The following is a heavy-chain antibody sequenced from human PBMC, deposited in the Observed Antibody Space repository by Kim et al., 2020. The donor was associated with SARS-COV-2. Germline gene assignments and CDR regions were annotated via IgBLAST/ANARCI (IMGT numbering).Heavy chain of an antibody. Sequence: ASVKVSCKASGYTFTSYGISWVRQAPGQGLEWMGWISAYNGNTNYAQKLQGRVTMTTDTSTSTAYMELRSLRSDDTAVYYCARDDPVRKYYYGSGSYPYYYGMDVWGQGTTVTVSS. CDR1: GYTFTSYG. CDR3: ARDDPVRKYYYGSGSYPYYYGMDV. J-gene: IGHJ6*02. CDR2: ISAYNGNT. D-gene: IGHD3-10*01. V-gene: IGHV1-18*01.